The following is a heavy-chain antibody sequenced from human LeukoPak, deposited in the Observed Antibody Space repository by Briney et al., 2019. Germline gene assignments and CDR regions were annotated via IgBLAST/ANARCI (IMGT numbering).Heavy chain of an antibody. CDR3: ARDRVTGWFDP. Sequence: SQTLSLTCTVSGGSVSSGSYNWTWIRQPAGKGLEWIGRIYTSGITNYNPSLKSRVTISLDTSKNQFSLKLSSVTAADTAVYYCARDRVTGWFDPWGQGTLVTVSS. CDR1: GGSVSSGSYN. V-gene: IGHV4-61*02. J-gene: IGHJ5*02. CDR2: IYTSGIT. D-gene: IGHD2-8*02.